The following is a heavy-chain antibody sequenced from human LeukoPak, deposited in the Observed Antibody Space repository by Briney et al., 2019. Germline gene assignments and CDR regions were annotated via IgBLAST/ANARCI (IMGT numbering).Heavy chain of an antibody. CDR1: GGFLSSSSYY. CDR3: ARQRGYHYDSTTNRFSDL. V-gene: IGHV4-39*01. CDR2: IYYSGST. Sequence: PSETLSLTCTVSGGFLSSSSYYWGWIRQAPGKGLEWIATIYYSGSTYYNPSLKSRVTISVDTSNNQFSLKLNSVTAANTAVYYCARQRGYHYDSTTNRFSDLWGQGTRVTVSS. D-gene: IGHD3-22*01. J-gene: IGHJ5*02.